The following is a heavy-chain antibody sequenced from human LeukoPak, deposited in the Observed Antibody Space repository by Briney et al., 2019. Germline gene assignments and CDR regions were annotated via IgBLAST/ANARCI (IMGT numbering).Heavy chain of an antibody. CDR2: ISAYNGNT. CDR3: ARAYCSSTSCYFPPTDY. Sequence: ASVKVSCKVSGYTLTELSMHWVRQAPGQGLEWMGWISAYNGNTNYAQKFQGRVTMTTDTSTSTAYMELRSLRSDDTAVYYCARAYCSSTSCYFPPTDYWGQGTLVTVSS. CDR1: GYTLTELS. J-gene: IGHJ4*02. D-gene: IGHD2-2*01. V-gene: IGHV1-18*01.